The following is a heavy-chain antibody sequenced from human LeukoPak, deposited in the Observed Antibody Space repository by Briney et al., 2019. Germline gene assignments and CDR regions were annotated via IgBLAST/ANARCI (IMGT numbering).Heavy chain of an antibody. Sequence: SETLSLTCTVSGGSISSYYWSWIRQPPGKGLEWIGYIYYSGSTNYNSSLKSRVTISVDTSKNQFSLKLSSVTAADTAVYYCARARFFSGGYSSSWYWFDPWGQGTLVTVSS. CDR2: IYYSGST. D-gene: IGHD6-13*01. CDR1: GGSISSYY. J-gene: IGHJ5*02. V-gene: IGHV4-59*01. CDR3: ARARFFSGGYSSSWYWFDP.